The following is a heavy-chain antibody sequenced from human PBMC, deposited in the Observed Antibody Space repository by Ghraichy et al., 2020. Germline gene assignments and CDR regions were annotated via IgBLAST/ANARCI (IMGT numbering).Heavy chain of an antibody. Sequence: GGSLRLSCEASGFTFTNYAMNWVRQPPGKGLEWVSTISDTGDSTYYADSVRGRFTISRDDSKNTVHLQMNSLRAGDSAVYYCAANSYYDTSAFWPFGYWGQGILVAVSS. CDR3: AANSYYDTSAFWPFGY. CDR2: ISDTGDST. D-gene: IGHD3-22*01. J-gene: IGHJ4*02. V-gene: IGHV3-23*01. CDR1: GFTFTNYA.